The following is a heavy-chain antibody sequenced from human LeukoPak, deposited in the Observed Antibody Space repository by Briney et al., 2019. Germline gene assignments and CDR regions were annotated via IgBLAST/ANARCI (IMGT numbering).Heavy chain of an antibody. CDR2: TYYSGST. Sequence: PSETLSLTCTVSGGSISSGDYYWSWIRQPPGKGLEWIGYTYYSGSTNYNPSLKSRVTISVDTSKNQFSLKLSSVTAADTAVYYCARGKSVYYYGMDVWGQGTTVTVSS. J-gene: IGHJ6*02. CDR3: ARGKSVYYYGMDV. CDR1: GGSISSGDYY. V-gene: IGHV4-61*08.